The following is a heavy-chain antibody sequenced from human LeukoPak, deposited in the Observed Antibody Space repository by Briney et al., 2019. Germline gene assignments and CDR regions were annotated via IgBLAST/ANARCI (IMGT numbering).Heavy chain of an antibody. CDR2: ISAYNGNT. CDR3: ARVDPSMVQGSLFGP. Sequence: ASVKVSCKASGYTFTSYGISWVRQAPGQGLEWMGWISAYNGNTNYAQKLQGRVTMTTDTSTSTAYMELRSLRSDDTAVYYCARVDPSMVQGSLFGPWGQGTLVTVSS. D-gene: IGHD3-10*01. CDR1: GYTFTSYG. J-gene: IGHJ5*02. V-gene: IGHV1-18*01.